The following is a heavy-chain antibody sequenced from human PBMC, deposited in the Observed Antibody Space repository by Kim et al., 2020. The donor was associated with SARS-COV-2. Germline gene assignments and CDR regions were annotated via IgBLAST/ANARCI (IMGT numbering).Heavy chain of an antibody. J-gene: IGHJ1*01. Sequence: ASVKVSCKASGYTFTAYHIHWVRQAPGQGLEWMGWIHPDSGVPNYAQKFQGRVTMTRDTSVTTVYMELSSLRSDDAAVYYCAALPYISTSSSFWGQGTLVTVSS. CDR2: IHPDSGVP. D-gene: IGHD1-20*01. CDR1: GYTFTAYH. CDR3: AALPYISTSSSF. V-gene: IGHV1-2*02.